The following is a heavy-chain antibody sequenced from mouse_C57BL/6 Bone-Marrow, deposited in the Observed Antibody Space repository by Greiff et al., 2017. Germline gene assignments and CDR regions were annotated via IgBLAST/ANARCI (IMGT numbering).Heavy chain of an antibody. CDR1: GYAFSSSW. D-gene: IGHD1-1*02. J-gene: IGHJ3*01. Sequence: QVQLQQSGPELVKPGASVKISCKASGYAFSSSWMNWVKQRPGKGLEWIGRIYPGDGDTNYNGKFKGKATLTADKSSSTAYLQLSSLTSEDSAVYFCARSGGAYWGQGTLVTVSA. CDR2: IYPGDGDT. CDR3: ARSGGAY. V-gene: IGHV1-82*01.